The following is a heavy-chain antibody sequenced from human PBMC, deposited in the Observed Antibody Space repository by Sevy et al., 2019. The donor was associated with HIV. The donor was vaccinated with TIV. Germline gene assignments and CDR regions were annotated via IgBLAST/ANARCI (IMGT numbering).Heavy chain of an antibody. Sequence: GGSLRLSCAASGFTFSSYSMNWVRQAPGKGLEWVSYISSSSSTIYYADSVKGRFTISRDNAKNSLYLQMNSLRAEDTAVYYWARSESGTFDYWGQGTLVTVSS. CDR3: ARSESGTFDY. CDR1: GFTFSSYS. CDR2: ISSSSSTI. V-gene: IGHV3-48*01. D-gene: IGHD1-7*01. J-gene: IGHJ4*02.